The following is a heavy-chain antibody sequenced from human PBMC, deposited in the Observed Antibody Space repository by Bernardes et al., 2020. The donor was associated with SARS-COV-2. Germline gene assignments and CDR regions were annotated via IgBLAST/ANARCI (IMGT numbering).Heavy chain of an antibody. V-gene: IGHV3-53*01. CDR2: IENSQVGGYT. J-gene: IGHJ4*02. Sequence: GGSLRLSRAASGLSVSGFYMSWVRQAPGKGLECVSVIENSQVGGYTYYADSVKGRFTISRDSSKNTVYLQMNSLRAEDTALYYCVRGQSIAARPGDYWGQGTLVTVSS. CDR1: GLSVSGFY. D-gene: IGHD6-6*01. CDR3: VRGQSIAARPGDY.